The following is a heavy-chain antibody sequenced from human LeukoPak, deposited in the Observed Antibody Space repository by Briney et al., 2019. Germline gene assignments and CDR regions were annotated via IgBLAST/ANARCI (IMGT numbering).Heavy chain of an antibody. Sequence: GGSLRLSCAASGFTFRNNDMHWVRQASGRGLQWVSAIDTAGDRSYPVSVKGRFTISRENDKNSLFLQMNNLSAGDAAVYYCARGGSLYDASYYYFLDAWGKGTRVTVSS. V-gene: IGHV3-13*01. CDR3: ARGGSLYDASYYYFLDA. CDR1: GFTFRNND. D-gene: IGHD2/OR15-2a*01. J-gene: IGHJ6*03. CDR2: IDTAGDR.